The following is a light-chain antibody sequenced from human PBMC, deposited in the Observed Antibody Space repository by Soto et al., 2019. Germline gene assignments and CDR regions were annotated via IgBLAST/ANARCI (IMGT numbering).Light chain of an antibody. Sequence: QSVLTQPPSASGTLGQRVTISCSGSSSNIGSNTVNWYQQLPGTAPKLLIYSNNQRPSGVPDRFSGSKSGTSASLAISGLQSEDEADYYCAAWDDSLNVPYVFGTGTKVTVL. CDR1: SSNIGSNT. J-gene: IGLJ1*01. CDR2: SNN. V-gene: IGLV1-44*01. CDR3: AAWDDSLNVPYV.